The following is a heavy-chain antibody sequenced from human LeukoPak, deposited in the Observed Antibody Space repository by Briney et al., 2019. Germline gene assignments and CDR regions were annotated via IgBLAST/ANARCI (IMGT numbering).Heavy chain of an antibody. CDR3: ARDRGFGYCSGGSCSSGGFDP. Sequence: ASVKVSCKASGYTFTGYYMHWVRQAPGQGLEWMGWINPNSGGTNYAQKFQGWVTMTRDTSISTAYMELSRLRSDDTAVYYCARDRGFGYCSGGSCSSGGFDPWGQGTLVTVSS. CDR2: INPNSGGT. D-gene: IGHD2-15*01. J-gene: IGHJ5*02. CDR1: GYTFTGYY. V-gene: IGHV1-2*04.